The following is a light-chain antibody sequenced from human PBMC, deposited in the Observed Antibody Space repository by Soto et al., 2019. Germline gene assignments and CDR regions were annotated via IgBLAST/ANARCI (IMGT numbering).Light chain of an antibody. CDR2: EDS. Sequence: QSALTQPASVSGSPGQSITISCTGTSSDVGTYNLVSWYQQHPGKAPKLMIYEDSKRPSGVSNRFSGSKSGNTASLTISGLQAEDEADYYCCSYAGSSTFVLFGGGTKLTFL. CDR3: CSYAGSSTFVL. CDR1: SSDVGTYNL. J-gene: IGLJ2*01. V-gene: IGLV2-23*02.